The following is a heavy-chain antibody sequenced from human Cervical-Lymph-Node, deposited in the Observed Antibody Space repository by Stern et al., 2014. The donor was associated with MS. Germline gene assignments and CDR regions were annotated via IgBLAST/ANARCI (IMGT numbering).Heavy chain of an antibody. CDR1: GGSFSTFA. V-gene: IGHV1-69*06. CDR2: ITPLFGTT. J-gene: IGHJ6*02. D-gene: IGHD2-21*01. Sequence: QMQLVQSGAEVKKPGSSVKVSCKASGGSFSTFAITWVRQAPGQGLEWMEGITPLFGTTNFAHKFQGRVTLTADTSTNTVYMELSSLRSDDTAVYYCARDPAVLIQGSYYGMDVWGQGTTVIVS. CDR3: ARDPAVLIQGSYYGMDV.